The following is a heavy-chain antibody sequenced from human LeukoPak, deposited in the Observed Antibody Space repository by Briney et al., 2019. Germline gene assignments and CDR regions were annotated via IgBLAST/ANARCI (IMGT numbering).Heavy chain of an antibody. CDR1: GYTLTELS. D-gene: IGHD3-22*01. J-gene: IGHJ4*02. Sequence: ASVKVSCKVSGYTLTELSMHWVRQAPGKGLEWMGGFDPEDGETIYAQKFQGRVTMTEDTSTDTAYMELSSLRSEDTAVYYCATKSLQEGHSSGYYGGGNEYHFDYWGQGTLVTVSS. CDR2: FDPEDGET. CDR3: ATKSLQEGHSSGYYGGGNEYHFDY. V-gene: IGHV1-24*01.